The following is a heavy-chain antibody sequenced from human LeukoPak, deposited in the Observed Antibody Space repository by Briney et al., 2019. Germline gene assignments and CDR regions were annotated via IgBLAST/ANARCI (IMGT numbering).Heavy chain of an antibody. CDR2: IKHDGSEQ. J-gene: IGHJ4*02. D-gene: IGHD2-8*01. Sequence: AGGSLRLSCAASGFIFTSNRMNWVRQAPGKGLGWVANIKHDGSEQIYVDSVKGRFTISRDNAKSSLYLQMDSLRGEDTAVYYCTRGGASTSYYWFYWGQGTLVTVSS. CDR3: TRGGASTSYYWFY. V-gene: IGHV3-7*03. CDR1: GFIFTSNR.